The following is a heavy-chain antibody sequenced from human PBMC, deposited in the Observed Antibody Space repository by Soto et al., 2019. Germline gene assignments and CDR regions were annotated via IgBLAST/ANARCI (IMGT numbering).Heavy chain of an antibody. CDR1: GGTFKNNG. J-gene: IGHJ4*02. Sequence: QVPLVQSGAEVKKAGSSVKVSCKAPGGTFKNNGISWVRQAPGQGLEWMGGIIPVFGTTNYAQKFQGRLTITADDFMSTVYMELSRLRYEDTAVYYCARENGVAVATILYYFDYWGPGTLVTVSS. V-gene: IGHV1-69*01. CDR2: IIPVFGTT. CDR3: ARENGVAVATILYYFDY. D-gene: IGHD5-12*01.